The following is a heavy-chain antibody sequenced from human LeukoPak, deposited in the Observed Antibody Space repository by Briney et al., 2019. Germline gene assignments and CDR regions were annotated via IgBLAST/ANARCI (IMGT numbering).Heavy chain of an antibody. Sequence: GRSLRLSCAASRFSFSNHGMHWVRQAPGKGLEWVAIIWYDGSQKYYADSVKGRFTISRDNSKNTLYLQMNSLRAEDTAIYYCAKILDSSGYDPFDYWGQGTLVTVSS. V-gene: IGHV3-33*06. J-gene: IGHJ4*02. CDR1: RFSFSNHG. CDR3: AKILDSSGYDPFDY. D-gene: IGHD5-12*01. CDR2: IWYDGSQK.